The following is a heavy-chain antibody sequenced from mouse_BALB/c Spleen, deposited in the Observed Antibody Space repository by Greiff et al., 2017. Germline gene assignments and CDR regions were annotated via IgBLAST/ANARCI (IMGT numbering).Heavy chain of an antibody. CDR1: GYTFTSYW. J-gene: IGHJ2*01. CDR2: INPSTGYT. Sequence: QVQLKQSGAELAKPGASVKMSCKASGYTFTSYWMHWVKQRPGQGLEWIGYINPSTGYTEYNQKFKDKATLTADKSSSTAYMQLSSLTSEDSAVYYCANYDYDYFDYWGQGTTLTVSS. V-gene: IGHV1-7*01. CDR3: ANYDYDYFDY. D-gene: IGHD2-4*01.